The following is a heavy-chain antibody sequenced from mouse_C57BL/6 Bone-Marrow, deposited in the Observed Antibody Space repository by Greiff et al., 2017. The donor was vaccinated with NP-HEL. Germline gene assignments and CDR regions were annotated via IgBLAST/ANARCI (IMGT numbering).Heavy chain of an antibody. J-gene: IGHJ2*01. CDR3: TRFVLPYYFDY. D-gene: IGHD5-5*01. V-gene: IGHV5-9-1*02. Sequence: EVKLVESGEGLVKPGGSLKLSCAASGFTFSSYAMSWVRQTPEKRLEWVAYISSGGDYIYYADTVKGRFTISRDNARNTLYLQMSSLKSEDTAMYYCTRFVLPYYFDYWGQGTTLTVSS. CDR1: GFTFSSYA. CDR2: ISSGGDYI.